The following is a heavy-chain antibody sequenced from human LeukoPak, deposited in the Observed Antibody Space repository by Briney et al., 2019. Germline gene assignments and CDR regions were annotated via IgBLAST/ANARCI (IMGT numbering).Heavy chain of an antibody. D-gene: IGHD3-10*01. V-gene: IGHV3-53*01. CDR3: ARGGPGVFAY. J-gene: IGHJ4*02. CDR2: MYSGGNT. CDR1: GFTVSSNY. Sequence: GGSLRLSCAASGFTVSSNYMTWVRQAPGKGLEGLSVMYSGGNTYYAASVEGRFTISRDNSKNTVYLQMNSPRAEDTAVYFCARGGPGVFAYWGQGTLVTVSS.